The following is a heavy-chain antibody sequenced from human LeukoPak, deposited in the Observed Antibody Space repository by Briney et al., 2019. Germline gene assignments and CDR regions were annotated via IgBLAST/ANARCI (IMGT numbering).Heavy chain of an antibody. V-gene: IGHV4-4*07. CDR2: IYTSGST. Sequence: PSETLSLTCTVSGGSISSYYRSWIRQPAGKGLEWIGRIYTSGSTNYNPSLKSRVTMSVDTSKNQFSLKLSSVTAADTAVYYCAGARVNTAMADEGYFDYWGQGTLVTVSS. J-gene: IGHJ4*02. D-gene: IGHD5-18*01. CDR3: AGARVNTAMADEGYFDY. CDR1: GGSISSYY.